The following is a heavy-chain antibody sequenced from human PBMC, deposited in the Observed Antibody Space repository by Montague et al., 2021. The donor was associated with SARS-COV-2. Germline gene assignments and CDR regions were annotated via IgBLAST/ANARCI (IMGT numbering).Heavy chain of an antibody. Sequence: SETLSLTCAVSGDSISSGHWWTWVRQPPGKGLEWIGEIYHSGSTNYNPSLKSRVTISVDKSRNQFSLRLSSVTAADTAVYYCARGCYYDSDDHYYFDYWGQGTLVTVSS. CDR3: ARGCYYDSDDHYYFDY. D-gene: IGHD3-22*01. CDR1: GDSISSGHW. V-gene: IGHV4-4*02. CDR2: IYHSGST. J-gene: IGHJ4*02.